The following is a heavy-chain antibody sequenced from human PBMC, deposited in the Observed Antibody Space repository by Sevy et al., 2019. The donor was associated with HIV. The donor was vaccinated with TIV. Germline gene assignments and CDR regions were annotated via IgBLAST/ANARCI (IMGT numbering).Heavy chain of an antibody. D-gene: IGHD1-26*01. CDR2: ISYDGSNK. CDR1: GFTFSSYA. J-gene: IGHJ4*02. Sequence: GGSLRLSCAASGFTFSSYAMHWVRQAPGKGLEWVAVISYDGSNKYYADSVKGRFTISRDNSKNTLYLQMSSLRAEDTAVYYCARGGAPYSGSDDYWGQGTLVTVSS. V-gene: IGHV3-30-3*01. CDR3: ARGGAPYSGSDDY.